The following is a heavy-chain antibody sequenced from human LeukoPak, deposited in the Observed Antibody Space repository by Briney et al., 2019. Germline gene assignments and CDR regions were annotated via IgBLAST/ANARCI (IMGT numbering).Heavy chain of an antibody. CDR3: ARGSGWPHYYFDY. Sequence: ASVKVSCKASGHTFTGYYVHWVRQAPGQGLEWMGWINPNSGDTDHAQNFQGRVTMTRDTSISTAYMELRRLRSDDTAVYYCARGSGWPHYYFDYWGQGTLFTASS. CDR1: GHTFTGYY. CDR2: INPNSGDT. D-gene: IGHD6-19*01. V-gene: IGHV1-2*02. J-gene: IGHJ4*02.